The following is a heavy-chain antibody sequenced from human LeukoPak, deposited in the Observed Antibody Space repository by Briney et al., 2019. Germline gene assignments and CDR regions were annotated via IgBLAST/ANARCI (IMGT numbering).Heavy chain of an antibody. J-gene: IGHJ3*02. D-gene: IGHD6-19*01. CDR3: AKPQAVAGSLDAFDI. V-gene: IGHV3-21*01. Sequence: GGSLRLSCAASGFTFSDYEMNWVRQAPGKGLEWVSSISSSSSYIYYADSVKGRFTISRDNAKNSLYLQMNSLRAEDTAVYYCAKPQAVAGSLDAFDIWGQGTMVTVSS. CDR1: GFTFSDYE. CDR2: ISSSSSYI.